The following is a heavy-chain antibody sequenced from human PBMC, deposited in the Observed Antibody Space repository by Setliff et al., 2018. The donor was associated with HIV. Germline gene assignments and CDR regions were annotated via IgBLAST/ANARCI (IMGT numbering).Heavy chain of an antibody. V-gene: IGHV4-61*02. J-gene: IGHJ4*02. CDR3: AREGRRYYGSGSPYFDY. Sequence: SETLSLTCTVSGVSISSGTYYWSWIRQPAGKALEWIGRTYTRGSANSNPSLKSRVTISVDTSKNQFSLQLSSVTSADTAVYYCAREGRRYYGSGSPYFDYWGQGTLVTVSS. CDR1: GVSISSGTYY. CDR2: TYTRGSA. D-gene: IGHD3-10*01.